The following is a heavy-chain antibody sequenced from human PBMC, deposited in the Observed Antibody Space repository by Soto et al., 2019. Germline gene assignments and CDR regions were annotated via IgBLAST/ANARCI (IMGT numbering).Heavy chain of an antibody. D-gene: IGHD5-12*01. CDR2: IKQDGSEK. CDR3: ARGRGYSGYDPYYYYGMDV. Sequence: EVQLVESGGGLVQPGGSLRLSCAASGFTFSSYWMSWVRQAPGKGLEWVANIKQDGSEKYYVDSVKGRFTISRDNAKNSLYLQMKSLRAEDTAVYYCARGRGYSGYDPYYYYGMDVWGQGTTVTVSS. CDR1: GFTFSSYW. V-gene: IGHV3-7*04. J-gene: IGHJ6*02.